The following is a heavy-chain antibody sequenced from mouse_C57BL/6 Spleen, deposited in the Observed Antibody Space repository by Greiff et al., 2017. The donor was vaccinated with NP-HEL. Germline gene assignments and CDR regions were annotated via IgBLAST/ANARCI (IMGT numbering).Heavy chain of an antibody. J-gene: IGHJ2*01. V-gene: IGHV10-3*01. CDR2: IRSKSSNYAT. CDR3: VRGAELGDYFDY. Sequence: EVQLMESGGGLVQPKGSLKLSCAASGFTFNTYAMHWVRQAPGKGLEWVARIRSKSSNYATYYADSVKARFTISRDDSQSMLYLQINNLKTADTAMYYCVRGAELGDYFDYWGQGTTLTVSS. CDR1: GFTFNTYA. D-gene: IGHD4-1*01.